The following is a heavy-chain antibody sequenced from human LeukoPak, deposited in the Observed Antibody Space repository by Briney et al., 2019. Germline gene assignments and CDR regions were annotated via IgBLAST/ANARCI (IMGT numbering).Heavy chain of an antibody. J-gene: IGHJ4*02. CDR2: IQQDGSEK. Sequence: GESLRLSCAASGFTFSDYWMSWVRQAPGKGLEWVANIQQDGSEKYYVDSVKGRFTISRDNAKKSLFLQVSSLRGEDTAVYYCARRSPNYYFDYWGQGTPVTVSS. V-gene: IGHV3-7*02. CDR3: ARRSPNYYFDY. CDR1: GFTFSDYW.